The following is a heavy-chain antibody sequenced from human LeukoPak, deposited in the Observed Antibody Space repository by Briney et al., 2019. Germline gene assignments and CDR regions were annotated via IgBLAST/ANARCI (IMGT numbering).Heavy chain of an antibody. CDR1: GFTFSSYG. V-gene: IGHV3-30*18. Sequence: GGSLRLSCAASGFTFSSYGMHWVRQAPGKGLEWVAVISYDGSNKYYADSVKGRFTISRDNSKNTLYLQMNSLRIEDTAVYYCAKGRVGANGYYYYGMDVWGQGTTVTVSS. D-gene: IGHD1-26*01. CDR3: AKGRVGANGYYYYGMDV. CDR2: ISYDGSNK. J-gene: IGHJ6*02.